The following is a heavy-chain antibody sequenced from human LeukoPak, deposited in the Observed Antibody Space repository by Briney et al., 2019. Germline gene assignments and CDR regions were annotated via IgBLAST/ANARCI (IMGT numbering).Heavy chain of an antibody. V-gene: IGHV3-30*02. D-gene: IGHD6-6*01. CDR2: IRYDGSNK. J-gene: IGHJ6*03. CDR3: AKEGRPYYYYYYMDV. Sequence: GGSLRLSCAASGFTFSDYYMSWIRQAPGKGLEWAAFIRYDGSNKYYADSVKGRFTISRDNSKNTLYLQMNSLRAEDTAVYYCAKEGRPYYYYYYMDVWGKGTTVTISS. CDR1: GFTFSDYY.